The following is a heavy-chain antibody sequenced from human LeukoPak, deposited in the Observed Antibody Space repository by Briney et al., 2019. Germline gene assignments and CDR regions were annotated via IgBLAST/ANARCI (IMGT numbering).Heavy chain of an antibody. D-gene: IGHD3-10*01. Sequence: SETLSLTCTVSGGSISSGSYYWGWIRQPAGRGLEWIGRIYTSGSTNYNPSLKSRVTISVYTSKNQFSLKLRSVTAADTAVYYCATEPYYYGSGSYYWGQGTLVTVSS. CDR2: IYTSGST. CDR1: GGSISSGSYY. V-gene: IGHV4-61*02. J-gene: IGHJ4*02. CDR3: ATEPYYYGSGSYY.